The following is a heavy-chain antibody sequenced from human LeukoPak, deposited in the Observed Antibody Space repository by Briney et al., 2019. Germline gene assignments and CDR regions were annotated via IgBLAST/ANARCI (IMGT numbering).Heavy chain of an antibody. CDR1: GFTFNNYA. CDR3: AKVDADYVGAFDI. V-gene: IGHV3-23*01. CDR2: ISASGGST. Sequence: GGSLRLSCAASGFTFNNYAMSWVRQAPGKGLEWVSGISASGGSTYYGDSVKGRFTISRDNSKNTPYLQMNSLRAEDTAVYSCAKVDADYVGAFDIWGQGTMVTVSS. D-gene: IGHD4-17*01. J-gene: IGHJ3*02.